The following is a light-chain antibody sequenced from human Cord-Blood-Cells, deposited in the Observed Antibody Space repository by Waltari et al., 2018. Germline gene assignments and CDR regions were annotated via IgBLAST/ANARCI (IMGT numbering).Light chain of an antibody. V-gene: IGKV1-39*01. CDR3: QQSYRTPIT. CDR2: AAS. CDR1: QSISSY. Sequence: RVTITCRASQSISSYLNWYQQKPGKAPKLLIYAASSLQSGVPSRFSGSGSGTDFTLTISSLQPEDFATYYCQQSYRTPITFGQGTRLEIK. J-gene: IGKJ5*01.